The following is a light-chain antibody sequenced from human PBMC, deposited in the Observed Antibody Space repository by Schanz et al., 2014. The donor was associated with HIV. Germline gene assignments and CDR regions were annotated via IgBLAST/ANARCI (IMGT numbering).Light chain of an antibody. J-gene: IGKJ3*01. CDR1: QSISGT. CDR2: GAS. Sequence: EIVLTQSPGTLSLSPGQRATLSCRASQSISGTYLAWYQQKPRQAPRLLIYGASSRATGIPARFSGRKSGTEFTLTISSLQSEDFAVYYCQQYNKWPFTFGPGTKVDIK. CDR3: QQYNKWPFT. V-gene: IGKV3-15*01.